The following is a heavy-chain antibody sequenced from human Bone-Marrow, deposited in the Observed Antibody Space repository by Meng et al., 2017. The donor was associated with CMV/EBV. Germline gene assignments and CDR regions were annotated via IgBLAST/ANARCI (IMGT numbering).Heavy chain of an antibody. CDR2: ISSSSSYI. Sequence: GWSLRLSCAASGFTFSSYSMNWVRQAPGKGLEWVSSISSSSSYIYYADSVKGRFTISRDNAKNSLYLQMNSLRAEDTAVYYCATPFYYDSTGPTPFDNWGQGTLVTVSS. V-gene: IGHV3-21*01. D-gene: IGHD3-22*01. CDR1: GFTFSSYS. J-gene: IGHJ4*02. CDR3: ATPFYYDSTGPTPFDN.